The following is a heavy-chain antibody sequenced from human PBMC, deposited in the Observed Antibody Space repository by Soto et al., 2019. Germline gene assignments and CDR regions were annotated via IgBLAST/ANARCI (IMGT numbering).Heavy chain of an antibody. CDR1: GFTFDDYA. J-gene: IGHJ4*02. CDR3: AKSPHDILIGSALDY. D-gene: IGHD3-9*01. Sequence: EVQLVESGGGLVQPDRSLRLSCAASGFTFDDYAMHWVRQGPGKGLEWVSGISWNSGGIGYADSVKGRFTLSRDNAKNSLYLQMDRLRPEDTAFYYCAKSPHDILIGSALDYWGQGTLVTVSS. CDR2: ISWNSGGI. V-gene: IGHV3-9*01.